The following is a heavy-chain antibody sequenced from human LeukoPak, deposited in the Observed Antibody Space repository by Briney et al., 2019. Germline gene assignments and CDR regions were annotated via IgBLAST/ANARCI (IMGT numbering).Heavy chain of an antibody. J-gene: IGHJ4*02. Sequence: GESLKISCKGSGYSFTSYWIGWVRQMPGKGLEWVGIIYPGDSDTRYSPSFQGQVTISADKSISTAYLQWSSLKASDTAMYYCARGYYYDSSGYYEVPFDYWGQGTLVTVSS. CDR1: GYSFTSYW. CDR3: ARGYYYDSSGYYEVPFDY. D-gene: IGHD3-22*01. CDR2: IYPGDSDT. V-gene: IGHV5-51*01.